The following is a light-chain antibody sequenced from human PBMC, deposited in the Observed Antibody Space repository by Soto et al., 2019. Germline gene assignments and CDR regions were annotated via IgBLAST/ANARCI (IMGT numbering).Light chain of an antibody. Sequence: QSVLTQPPSVSAAPGQKVTISCSGSSSNVGNNYVSWYQQFPGTAPKLLIYENSLRPSGIPDRFSGSKSGTSATLAITGLQTGDEADYYCGTWDSSLSAGVFGGGTKLTVL. CDR2: ENS. V-gene: IGLV1-51*02. CDR3: GTWDSSLSAGV. CDR1: SSNVGNNY. J-gene: IGLJ3*02.